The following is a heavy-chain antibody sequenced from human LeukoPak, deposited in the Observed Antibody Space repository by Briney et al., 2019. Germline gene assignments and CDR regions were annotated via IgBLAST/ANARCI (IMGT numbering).Heavy chain of an antibody. Sequence: SETLSLTCTVSGGSISSYYWSWIRQPPGKGLEWIGYIYYSGSTNYNPSLKSRVTISVDTSKNQFSLKLSSVTAADTAVYYCARVSADSSGYYLDYWGQGTLVTVSS. CDR2: IYYSGST. CDR1: GGSISSYY. J-gene: IGHJ4*02. CDR3: ARVSADSSGYYLDY. D-gene: IGHD3-22*01. V-gene: IGHV4-59*01.